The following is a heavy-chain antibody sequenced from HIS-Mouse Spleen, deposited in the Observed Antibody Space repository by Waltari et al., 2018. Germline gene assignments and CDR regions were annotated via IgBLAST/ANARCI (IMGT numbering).Heavy chain of an antibody. CDR3: AREIPYSSSWYDWYFDL. V-gene: IGHV4-39*07. CDR1: GCSISSSSYY. J-gene: IGHJ2*01. D-gene: IGHD6-13*01. CDR2: IYYSGST. Sequence: QLQLQASGPGLVKPSETLSLTCTVSGCSISSSSYYLGRIRQPPGKGLEWIGSIYYSGSTYYNPSLKSRVTISVDTSKNQFSLKLSSVTAADTAVYYCAREIPYSSSWYDWYFDLWGRGTLVTVSS.